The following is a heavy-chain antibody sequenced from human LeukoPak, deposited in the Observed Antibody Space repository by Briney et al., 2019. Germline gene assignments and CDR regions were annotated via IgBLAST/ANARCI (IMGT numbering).Heavy chain of an antibody. CDR1: GXTFSTYA. Sequence: GGSLRLSCAASGXTFSTYAMNWVRQAPGKGLEWVSHITNNGSTIYYADSVKGRFTISRDKAENSLYLQMNSLRAEDTAVYYCAKDSPRMVRGVVDDAFDIWGQGTMVTVSS. D-gene: IGHD3-10*01. CDR2: ITNNGSTI. CDR3: AKDSPRMVRGVVDDAFDI. V-gene: IGHV3-48*03. J-gene: IGHJ3*02.